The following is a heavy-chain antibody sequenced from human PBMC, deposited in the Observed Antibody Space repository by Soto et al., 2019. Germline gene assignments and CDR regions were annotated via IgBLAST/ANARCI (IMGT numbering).Heavy chain of an antibody. CDR1: GVSISSFY. D-gene: IGHD6-6*01. V-gene: IGHV4-4*07. J-gene: IGHJ6*02. Sequence: PSETLSLTCTVSGVSISSFYWSWIWQPAGKGLEWIGRIHSSVSTNQNPSLKSRVTMSVDTSNNQFSLKVGSVTAADTAVYYCALVAARRSSGMDVWGQGTRVTFSS. CDR3: ALVAARRSSGMDV. CDR2: IHSSVST.